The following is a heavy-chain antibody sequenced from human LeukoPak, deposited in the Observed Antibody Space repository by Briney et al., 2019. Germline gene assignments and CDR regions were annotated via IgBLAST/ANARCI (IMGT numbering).Heavy chain of an antibody. CDR1: GFTFGDYA. CDR3: TRADYVWRSYREFDY. Sequence: GGSLRLSCTASGFTFGDYAMSWVRQAPGKGLEWVGFIRSKAYGGTTEYAASVKGRFTISRDDSKSIAYLQMNSLKTEDTAVHYCTRADYVWRSYREFDYWGQGTLVTVSS. D-gene: IGHD3-16*02. CDR2: IRSKAYGGTT. V-gene: IGHV3-49*04. J-gene: IGHJ4*02.